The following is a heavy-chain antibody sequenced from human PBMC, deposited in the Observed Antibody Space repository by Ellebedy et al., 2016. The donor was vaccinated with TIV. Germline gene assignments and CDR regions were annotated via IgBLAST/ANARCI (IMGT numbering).Heavy chain of an antibody. V-gene: IGHV3-30*02. CDR2: IRSDGSAI. CDR1: GFTTSG. CDR3: AKGRSAAVDH. Sequence: GESLKISCAASGFTTSGMHWVRQAPGKGLEWVAFIRSDGSAIYYADSLKGRFTISRDNSKNTLYLQMSALRGDDTAVYYCAKGRSAAVDHWGQGTLVTVSS. J-gene: IGHJ4*02. D-gene: IGHD6-13*01.